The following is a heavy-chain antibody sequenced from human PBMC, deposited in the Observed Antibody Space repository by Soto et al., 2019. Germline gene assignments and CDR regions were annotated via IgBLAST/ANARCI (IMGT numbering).Heavy chain of an antibody. CDR3: AGIVDIVATTEKKTDY. V-gene: IGHV3-66*01. CDR1: GFTVSSNY. D-gene: IGHD5-12*01. CDR2: IYSGGST. Sequence: EVQLVESGGGLVQPGGSLRLSCAASGFTVSSNYISWVRQAPGKGLEWVSVIYSGGSTYYADSVKGRFTIARDNSKNTLYLQMSSRRAEDTAVYYCAGIVDIVATTEKKTDYWGQGTLVTVSS. J-gene: IGHJ4*02.